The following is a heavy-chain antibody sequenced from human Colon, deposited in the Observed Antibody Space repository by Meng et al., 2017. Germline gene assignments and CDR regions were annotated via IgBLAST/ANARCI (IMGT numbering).Heavy chain of an antibody. CDR2: VFHTGGT. CDR3: VRGGDWGFDY. Sequence: LQESGPGLVNPSETLSLICAVSGASLTTRNWWNWVRQAPGKGLEWIGDVFHTGGTSYNPSLESRLTISVDRSKNQFYLNLRSVTAADTAIYYCVRGGDWGFDYWGPGTLVTVSS. CDR1: GASLTTRNW. V-gene: IGHV4-4*02. D-gene: IGHD3-16*01. J-gene: IGHJ4*02.